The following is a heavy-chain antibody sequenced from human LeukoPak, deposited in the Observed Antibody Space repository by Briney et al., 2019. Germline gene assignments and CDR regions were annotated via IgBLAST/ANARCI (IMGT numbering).Heavy chain of an antibody. CDR1: GFTFSSYG. V-gene: IGHV3-33*01. CDR2: IWYDGSNK. J-gene: IGHJ4*02. CDR3: ARDRSSYYFDY. D-gene: IGHD6-6*01. Sequence: GRSLRLSCAASGFTFSSYGMHWVRQAPGKGLEWVAVIWYDGSNKYYADSMKGRFTISRDNSKNTLYLQMNSLRAEDTAVYYCARDRSSYYFDYWGQGTLVTVSS.